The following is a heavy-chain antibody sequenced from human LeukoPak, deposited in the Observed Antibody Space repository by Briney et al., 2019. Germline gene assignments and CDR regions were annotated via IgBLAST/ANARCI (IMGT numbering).Heavy chain of an antibody. CDR1: GGTFSSYA. CDR3: ATVAGGGNFDY. J-gene: IGHJ4*02. V-gene: IGHV1-69*05. Sequence: SVTVSCKASGGTFSSYAISWVRQAPGQGLEWMGGIIPIFGTANYAQKFQGRVTITTDESTSTAYMELSSLRSEDTAVYYCATVAGGGNFDYWGQGTLVTVSS. D-gene: IGHD2-15*01. CDR2: IIPIFGTA.